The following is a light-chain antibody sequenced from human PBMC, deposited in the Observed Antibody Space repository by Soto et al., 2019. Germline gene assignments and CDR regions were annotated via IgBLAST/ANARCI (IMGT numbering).Light chain of an antibody. CDR2: DVS. V-gene: IGKV3-15*01. CDR3: QQYNNWPFS. Sequence: EIVMTQSPASLSVSPGERVTLSCRAGQGVTTNFAWYQQKSGQSPRLLIYDVSTRATGVPARFSGTGSETDFTLTISGLQSEDSAVYFCQQYNNWPFSFGQGTRLGIK. J-gene: IGKJ5*01. CDR1: QGVTTN.